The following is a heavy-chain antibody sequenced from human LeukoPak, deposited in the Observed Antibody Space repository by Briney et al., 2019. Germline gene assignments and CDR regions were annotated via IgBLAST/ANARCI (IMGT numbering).Heavy chain of an antibody. V-gene: IGHV3-30*12. Sequence: GGSLRLSCAASGFTFSSYGIHWVRQAPGKGLEWVTFILYDGSDKYYADSVKGRFSISRDNAKNSLYLQMNSLRAEDTAVYYCARDYGGSSPFDYWGQGTLVTVSS. J-gene: IGHJ4*02. D-gene: IGHD4-23*01. CDR2: ILYDGSDK. CDR3: ARDYGGSSPFDY. CDR1: GFTFSSYG.